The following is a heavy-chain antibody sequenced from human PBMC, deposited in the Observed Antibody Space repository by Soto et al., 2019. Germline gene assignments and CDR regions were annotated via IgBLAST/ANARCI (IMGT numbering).Heavy chain of an antibody. CDR3: ARYYYDSSGYYYGWFDP. J-gene: IGHJ5*02. D-gene: IGHD3-22*01. CDR1: GDSISTYY. Sequence: LSLTCTVSGDSISTYYWSWIRQPPGKRLEWIAYIYYTGNTYYNPSLKSRVTISMDTSKNQFSLKLSSVTAADTAVYYCARYYYDSSGYYYGWFDPWGQGTLVTVSS. CDR2: IYYTGNT. V-gene: IGHV4-59*01.